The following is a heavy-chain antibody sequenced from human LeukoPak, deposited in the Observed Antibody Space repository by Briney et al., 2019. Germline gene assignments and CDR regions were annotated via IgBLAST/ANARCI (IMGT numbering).Heavy chain of an antibody. V-gene: IGHV5-51*03. CDR2: IHPGDSST. D-gene: IGHD2-15*01. J-gene: IGHJ4*02. CDR1: GYNFSNYW. CDR3: ARRQCCGGSCYYFDS. Sequence: GESLKISCKGFGYNFSNYWIGWVRQMPGKGLEWMGIIHPGDSSTRYSPSLQGQVTILSDKSINTAYLQWSSLKASDTAMYYCARRQCCGGSCYYFDSWGQGTLVTVSS.